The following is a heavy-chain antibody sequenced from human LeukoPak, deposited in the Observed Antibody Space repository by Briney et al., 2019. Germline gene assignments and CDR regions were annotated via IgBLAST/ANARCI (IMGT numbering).Heavy chain of an antibody. CDR1: GFTFSSYA. CDR2: ISDSGGST. Sequence: PGGSLRLACAASGFTFSSYAMSWVRQAPGKGLEWVSAISDSGGSTYYADSVKGRFTISRDNSKNTLYLQMNSLRAEDTAVYYCAKDRAVAATPGFFDYWGQGTLVTVSS. D-gene: IGHD6-19*01. CDR3: AKDRAVAATPGFFDY. V-gene: IGHV3-23*01. J-gene: IGHJ4*02.